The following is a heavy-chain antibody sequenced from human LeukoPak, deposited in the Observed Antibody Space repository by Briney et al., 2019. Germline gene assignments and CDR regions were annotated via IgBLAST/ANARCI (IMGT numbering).Heavy chain of an antibody. CDR3: ARERDPRGYRYGWYFDY. CDR2: IKQDGDER. D-gene: IGHD5-18*01. V-gene: IGHV3-7*01. Sequence: VGSLRLSRAASGFTLSGYWMSWVRRAPGKGLEWVANIKQDGDERYYVDSVKGRFTISRDNAKNSLYLQMNSLRAEDTAVYYCARERDPRGYRYGWYFDYWGQGTLVTVSS. CDR1: GFTLSGYW. J-gene: IGHJ4*02.